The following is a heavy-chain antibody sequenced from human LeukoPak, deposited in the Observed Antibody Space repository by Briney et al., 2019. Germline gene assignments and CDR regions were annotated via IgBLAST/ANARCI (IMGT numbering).Heavy chain of an antibody. Sequence: SETLSLTCAVYGGSFSGYYWSWIRQPPGKGLEWIGEINHSGSTNYNPSLKSRVTISVDTSKNQSSLKLSSVTAADTAVYYCARGPFSVVVTYFDYWGQRTLVTVSS. CDR2: INHSGST. CDR1: GGSFSGYY. V-gene: IGHV4-34*01. J-gene: IGHJ4*02. D-gene: IGHD2-21*02. CDR3: ARGPFSVVVTYFDY.